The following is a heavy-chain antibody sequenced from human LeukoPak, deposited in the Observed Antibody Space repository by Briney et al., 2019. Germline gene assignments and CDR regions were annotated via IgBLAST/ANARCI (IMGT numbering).Heavy chain of an antibody. D-gene: IGHD2-15*01. CDR3: AREYCSGGSCYWFDP. J-gene: IGHJ5*02. Sequence: PGGSLRLSCAASGFTVSSNYMSWVRQAPGKGLEWESVIYSGGSTYYADSVKGRFTISRDNSKNTLYLQMNSLRAEDTAVYYCAREYCSGGSCYWFDPWGQGTLVTVSS. V-gene: IGHV3-53*01. CDR2: IYSGGST. CDR1: GFTVSSNY.